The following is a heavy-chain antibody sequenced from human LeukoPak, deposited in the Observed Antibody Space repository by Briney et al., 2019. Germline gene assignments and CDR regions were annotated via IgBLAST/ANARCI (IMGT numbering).Heavy chain of an antibody. V-gene: IGHV3-66*01. CDR3: ARDSPYCSGGSCYSTHDAFDI. CDR1: GFTVSSNY. Sequence: GGSLRLSCAASGFTVSSNYMSWVRQAPGKGLEWVSVIYSGGSTYYADSVKGRFTISRDNSKNTLYLQMNSLRAEDTAVYYCARDSPYCSGGSCYSTHDAFDIWGQGTMVTVSS. D-gene: IGHD2-15*01. CDR2: IYSGGST. J-gene: IGHJ3*02.